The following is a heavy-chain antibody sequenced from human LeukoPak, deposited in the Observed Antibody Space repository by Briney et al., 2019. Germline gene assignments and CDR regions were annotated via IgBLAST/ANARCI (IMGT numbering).Heavy chain of an antibody. D-gene: IGHD3-3*01. CDR1: GFTFSSHS. Sequence: GGSLRLSCAAFGFTFSSHSMNWVRQDAGEGLEWVSSISSSRSYIYYAASVKGRFTISRDNAKNALYLQMNSLRAEDTAVYYCASWYYDFGYWGQGTLVTVSS. CDR3: ASWYYDFGY. J-gene: IGHJ4*02. V-gene: IGHV3-21*01. CDR2: ISSSRSYI.